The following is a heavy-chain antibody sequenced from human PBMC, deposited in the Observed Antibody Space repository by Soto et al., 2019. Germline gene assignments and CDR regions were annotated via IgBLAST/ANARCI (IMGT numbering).Heavy chain of an antibody. V-gene: IGHV1-69*01. J-gene: IGHJ5*02. CDR3: AREKFSNYFDP. Sequence: QVQLVQSGAEVKKPGSSVKVSCKSSGGTFNSYRISWVRQARGQGLEWMGGLIPIFGTPNYAQTFQGRLTITADDSTSTVYMELSSLRSEDTAMYYCAREKFSNYFDPWGQGSLVTVSS. CDR2: LIPIFGTP. D-gene: IGHD4-4*01. CDR1: GGTFNSYR.